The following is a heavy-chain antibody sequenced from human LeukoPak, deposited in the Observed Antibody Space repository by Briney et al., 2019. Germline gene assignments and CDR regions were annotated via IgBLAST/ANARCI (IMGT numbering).Heavy chain of an antibody. CDR1: GYTFTGNY. CDR3: ARSPHILTGENFDY. J-gene: IGHJ4*02. Sequence: ASVKVSCKASGYTFTGNYIHWVRQAPGQGLEWMGWINPKNGGTIYAPKFQGRVTMTRGTSITTAYMELSRLRFDDTALYYCARSPHILTGENFDYWGQGTLVTVSS. D-gene: IGHD3-9*01. V-gene: IGHV1-2*02. CDR2: INPKNGGT.